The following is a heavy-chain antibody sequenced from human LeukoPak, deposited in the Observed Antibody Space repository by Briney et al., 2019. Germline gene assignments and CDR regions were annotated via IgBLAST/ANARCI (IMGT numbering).Heavy chain of an antibody. CDR1: GGSISIYY. Sequence: SETMSLTCIVSGGSISIYYWNWIRQPPGKGLEWIGYIYNSGSTDYNPSLKRRVTISADTSKNQFSLKLTSVTAADTAVYYCARDRELGSWGQGILVTVSS. D-gene: IGHD3-16*01. CDR2: IYNSGST. J-gene: IGHJ5*02. CDR3: ARDRELGS. V-gene: IGHV4-59*01.